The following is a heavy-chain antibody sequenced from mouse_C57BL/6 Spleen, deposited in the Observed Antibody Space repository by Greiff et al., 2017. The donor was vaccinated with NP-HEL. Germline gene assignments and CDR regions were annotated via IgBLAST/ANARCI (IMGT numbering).Heavy chain of an antibody. CDR1: GFTFSDYG. V-gene: IGHV5-17*01. CDR2: ISSGSSTI. J-gene: IGHJ4*01. D-gene: IGHD2-4*01. Sequence: EVQLMESGGGLVKPGGSLKLSCAASGFTFSDYGMHWVRQAPEKGLEWVAYISSGSSTIYYADTVKGRFTISRDNAKNTLFLQMTSLRSEDTAMYYCARGRLRRAMDYWGQGTSVTVSS. CDR3: ARGRLRRAMDY.